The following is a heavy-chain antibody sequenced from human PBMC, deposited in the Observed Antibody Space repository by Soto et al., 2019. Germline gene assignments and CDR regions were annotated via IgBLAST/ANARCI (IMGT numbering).Heavy chain of an antibody. V-gene: IGHV5-51*01. D-gene: IGHD3-22*01. J-gene: IGHJ6*02. CDR3: ARHYQYYYDSSGYSAHYYYYGMDV. CDR1: GYSFTSYW. Sequence: GESLKISCKGSGYSFTSYWIGWVRQMPGKGLEWMGIIYPGDSDTRYSPSFQGQVTISADKSISTAYLQWSSLKASDTAMYYCARHYQYYYDSSGYSAHYYYYGMDVWGQGTTVTVSS. CDR2: IYPGDSDT.